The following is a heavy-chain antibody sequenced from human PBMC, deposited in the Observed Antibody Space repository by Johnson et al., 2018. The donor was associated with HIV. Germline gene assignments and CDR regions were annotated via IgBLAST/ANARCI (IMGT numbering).Heavy chain of an antibody. CDR2: INSDGSST. D-gene: IGHD2-15*01. CDR1: GFTFSSYW. CDR3: AIQRSGGKGGGAFDI. Sequence: VQLVESGGGLVKPGGSLRLSCAASGFTFSSYWMHWVRQAPGKGLVWVSRINSDGSSTSYADSVKGRFTISRDNSKNTLYLQMNSLRAEDTAVYYCAIQRSGGKGGGAFDIWGQGTMVTVSS. J-gene: IGHJ3*02. V-gene: IGHV3-74*02.